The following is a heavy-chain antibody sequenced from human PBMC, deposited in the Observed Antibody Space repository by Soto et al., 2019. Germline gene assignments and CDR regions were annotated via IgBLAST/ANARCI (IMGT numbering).Heavy chain of an antibody. CDR2: ISAYNGNT. D-gene: IGHD6-19*01. CDR1: GYTFDSDG. Sequence: ASVKGSCTASGYTFDSDGISLVRQAPGQGLEWMGWISAYNGNTNYAQKLQGRVTMTTDTSTSTAYMELRSLRSDDTAVYYCAREVVAVAGVPYYYYGMDVWGQGTTVTVSS. V-gene: IGHV1-18*04. J-gene: IGHJ6*02. CDR3: AREVVAVAGVPYYYYGMDV.